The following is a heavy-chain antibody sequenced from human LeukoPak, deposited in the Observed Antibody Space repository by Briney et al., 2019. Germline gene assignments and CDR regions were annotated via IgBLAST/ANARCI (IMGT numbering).Heavy chain of an antibody. V-gene: IGHV4-34*01. CDR3: AIFEDWFDP. Sequence: PSETLSLTCAVYGGSFSGYYWSWIRQPPGKGLEWIGEINHSGSTNYNPSLKSRVTISVDTSKNQFSLKLSSVTAADTAVYYCAIFEDWFDPWGQGTLVTVSS. J-gene: IGHJ5*02. CDR1: GGSFSGYY. CDR2: INHSGST.